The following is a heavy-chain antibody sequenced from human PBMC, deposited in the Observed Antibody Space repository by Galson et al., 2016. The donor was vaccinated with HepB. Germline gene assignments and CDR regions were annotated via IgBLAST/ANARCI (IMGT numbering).Heavy chain of an antibody. V-gene: IGHV2-70*01. Sequence: PALVKPTQTLTMTCTFSGFSLSTSGMAVSCIRQLPGKALEWLAVIDWNGNKFYSPSLTTRLTISKDTSKNQVVLTLTNMDPVDTATYFCARYLRSHGYYVMDVWGQGTTVTVSS. CDR2: IDWNGNK. J-gene: IGHJ6*02. D-gene: IGHD4-17*01. CDR3: ARYLRSHGYYVMDV. CDR1: GFSLSTSGMA.